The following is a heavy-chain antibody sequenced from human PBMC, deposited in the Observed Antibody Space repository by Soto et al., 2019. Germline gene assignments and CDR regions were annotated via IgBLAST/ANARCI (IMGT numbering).Heavy chain of an antibody. V-gene: IGHV3-33*01. CDR1: GFTFSSYG. J-gene: IGHJ5*02. CDR2: IWYDGSNK. Sequence: QVQLVESGGGVVQPGRSLRLSCAASGFTFSSYGMHWVRQAPGKGLEWVAVIWYDGSNKYYADSVKGRFTISRDNSKNKLYLQMNSLRAEDTAVYYCAREWEIAAAGNRNWFDPWGQGTLVTVSS. CDR3: AREWEIAAAGNRNWFDP. D-gene: IGHD6-13*01.